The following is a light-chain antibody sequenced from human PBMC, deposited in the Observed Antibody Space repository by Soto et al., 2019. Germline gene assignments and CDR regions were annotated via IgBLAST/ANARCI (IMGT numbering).Light chain of an antibody. CDR1: QTVSSN. Sequence: EIVMTQSPATLSVSQGARATLSCRASQTVSSNLAWYQQKPGQAPRRLIYGASTSATASPARFSGSGSGTECTLTISSLQPEDFAVYDCQQYNNWPLSLTFGGGTKVESK. J-gene: IGKJ4*01. CDR2: GAS. CDR3: QQYNNWPLSLT. V-gene: IGKV3-15*01.